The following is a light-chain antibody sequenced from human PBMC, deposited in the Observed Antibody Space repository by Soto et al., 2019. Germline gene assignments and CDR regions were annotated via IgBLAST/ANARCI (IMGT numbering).Light chain of an antibody. CDR1: SSDVGGYNY. J-gene: IGLJ1*01. CDR2: DVS. CDR3: SSYTSSSTYV. Sequence: VLTQPASVSGSPGHSITISCTGTSSDVGGYNYVSWYQQHPGKAPKLMIYDVSNRPSGVSNRFSGSKSGNTASLTISGLQAEDEADYYCSSYTSSSTYVFGTGTKVTVL. V-gene: IGLV2-14*01.